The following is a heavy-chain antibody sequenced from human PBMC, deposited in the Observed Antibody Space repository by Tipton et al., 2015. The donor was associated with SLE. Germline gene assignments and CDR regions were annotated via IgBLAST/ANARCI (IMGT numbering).Heavy chain of an antibody. CDR2: IYYSGST. CDR1: GGSISSHY. V-gene: IGHV4-59*11. J-gene: IGHJ2*01. CDR3: ARDLGYFDL. Sequence: TLSLTCTVSGGSISSHYWSWIRQAPGKGLEWIGYIYYSGSTNYNPSLKSRVTISVDTSKNQFSLKLSSVTAADTAVYYCARDLGYFDLWGRGPLVTVSS.